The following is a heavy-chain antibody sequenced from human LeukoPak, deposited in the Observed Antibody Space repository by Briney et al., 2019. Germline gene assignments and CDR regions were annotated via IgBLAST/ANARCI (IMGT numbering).Heavy chain of an antibody. J-gene: IGHJ4*02. CDR3: ARQAPGYSYGYVY. CDR2: IYYSGST. D-gene: IGHD5-18*01. CDR1: GGSISNYY. V-gene: IGHV4-59*04. Sequence: SETLSLTCTVSGGSISNYYWSWIRQPPGKGLEWIGYIYYSGSTYYNPSLKSRVTISVDTSKNQFSLKLSSVTAADTAVYYCARQAPGYSYGYVYWGQGTLVTVSS.